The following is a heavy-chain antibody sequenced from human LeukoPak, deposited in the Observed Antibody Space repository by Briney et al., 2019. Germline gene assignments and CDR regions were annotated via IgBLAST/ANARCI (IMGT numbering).Heavy chain of an antibody. Sequence: PVRCLRLSCAASGFTFYDYATRGGRQAPRKSVGWGSGISWNSGSIGYADSVKGRFTISRDNAKNSLYLQMNSLRAEDTALYYCAKDLVLSGYDLTFDYWGQGTLVTVSS. CDR2: ISWNSGSI. V-gene: IGHV3-9*01. CDR1: GFTFYDYA. CDR3: AKDLVLSGYDLTFDY. J-gene: IGHJ4*02. D-gene: IGHD5-12*01.